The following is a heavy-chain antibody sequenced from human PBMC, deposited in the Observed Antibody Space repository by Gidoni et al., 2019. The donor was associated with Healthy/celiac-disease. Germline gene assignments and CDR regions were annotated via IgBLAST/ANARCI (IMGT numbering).Heavy chain of an antibody. J-gene: IGHJ6*02. CDR2: ISYDGSNK. V-gene: IGHV3-30*18. D-gene: IGHD6-19*01. Sequence: QVQLVESGGGVVQPGRSLRLSCAASGFTFSSYGMHWVRQAPGKGLEWVAVISYDGSNKYYADSVKGRFTISRDNSKNTPYLQMNSLRAEDTAVYYCAKVHPSSGWYLGHYYYYGMDVWGQGTTVTVSS. CDR1: GFTFSSYG. CDR3: AKVHPSSGWYLGHYYYYGMDV.